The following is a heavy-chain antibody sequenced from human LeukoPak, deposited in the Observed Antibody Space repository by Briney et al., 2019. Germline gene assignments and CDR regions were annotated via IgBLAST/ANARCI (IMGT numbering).Heavy chain of an antibody. J-gene: IGHJ4*02. V-gene: IGHV4-59*01. D-gene: IGHD5-18*01. CDR3: ARDKQHSYGRYFDH. CDR1: GGSIGTYH. CDR2: MQSTGIS. Sequence: SETLSLTCSVSGGSIGTYHWNWIRKPPGKGLEWIGYMQSTGISKYGPSLKSRVAIFVDTSKNQVVLNLSSVTAADTAVYYCARDKQHSYGRYFDHWGQGMLVTVSS.